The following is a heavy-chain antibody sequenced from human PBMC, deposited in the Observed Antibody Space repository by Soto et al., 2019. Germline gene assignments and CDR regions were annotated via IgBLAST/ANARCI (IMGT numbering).Heavy chain of an antibody. Sequence: QVQLQESGPGLVKPSQTLSLTCTVSGGSISSGGYYWSWIRQHPGKGLGWIGYIYYSGSTYYNPTLKSRVTTSVETSKNQFSLKLSSVTAADTAVYYCAREEGGGYDHRWFDPWGQGTLVTVSS. V-gene: IGHV4-31*03. CDR1: GGSISSGGYY. CDR3: AREEGGGYDHRWFDP. D-gene: IGHD5-12*01. CDR2: IYYSGST. J-gene: IGHJ5*02.